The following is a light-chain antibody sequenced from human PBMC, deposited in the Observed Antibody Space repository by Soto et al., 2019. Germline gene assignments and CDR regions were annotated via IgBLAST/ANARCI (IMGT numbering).Light chain of an antibody. CDR1: QSVNSN. CDR2: GAS. J-gene: IGKJ3*01. CDR3: QQYNIWPPIFT. Sequence: EIVMTQSPATLSLSPGARATLSCRASQSVNSNLAWYQQKPGQAPRLLIYGASTRATGIPARFSGSGSGTEFTLTISSLQSEDFALYYCQQYNIWPPIFTFGPGTKVDI. V-gene: IGKV3-15*01.